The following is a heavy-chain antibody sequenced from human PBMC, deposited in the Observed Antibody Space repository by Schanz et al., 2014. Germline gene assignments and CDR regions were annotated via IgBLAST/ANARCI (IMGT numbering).Heavy chain of an antibody. CDR1: GFTFRSYA. CDR3: RLWFGELYYGMDV. V-gene: IGHV3-23*04. D-gene: IGHD3-10*01. CDR2: ISGSGGST. Sequence: EVQVVESGGSLVQPGGSLRLSCAASGFTFRSYAMSWVRQAPGKGLEWVSAISGSGGSTYYADSVKGRFTISRDNSKNTLYLQMNSLRAEDTAVYYCRLWFGELYYGMDVWGQGTTVTVSS. J-gene: IGHJ6*02.